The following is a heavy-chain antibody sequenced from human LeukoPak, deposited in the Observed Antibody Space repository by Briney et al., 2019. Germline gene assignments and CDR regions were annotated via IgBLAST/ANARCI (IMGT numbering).Heavy chain of an antibody. CDR1: GFTFSSYA. D-gene: IGHD3-10*01. CDR3: AKDLSYYGSGLYGMDV. Sequence: GGSLRLSCAASGFTFSSYAMSWVRQAPGKGLEWVSAISGSGASTYYADSVKGRFTISRDSSKNTLYLQMNSLRAEDTAVYYCAKDLSYYGSGLYGMDVWGQGTTVTVSS. J-gene: IGHJ6*02. CDR2: ISGSGAST. V-gene: IGHV3-23*01.